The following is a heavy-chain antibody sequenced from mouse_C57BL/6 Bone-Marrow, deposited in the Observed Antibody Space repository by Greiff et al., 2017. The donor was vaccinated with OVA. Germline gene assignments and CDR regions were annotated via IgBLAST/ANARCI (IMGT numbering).Heavy chain of an antibody. CDR1: GFSFNTYA. J-gene: IGHJ2*01. D-gene: IGHD2-3*01. CDR3: VRHKGGYYDYFDY. Sequence: EVQLKESGGGLVQPKGSLKLSCAASGFSFNTYAMNWVRQAPGKGLEWVARIRSKSNNYATYYADSVKDRFTISRDDSESMLYLQMNNLKTEDTAMYYCVRHKGGYYDYFDYWGQGTTLTVSS. CDR2: IRSKSNNYAT. V-gene: IGHV10-1*01.